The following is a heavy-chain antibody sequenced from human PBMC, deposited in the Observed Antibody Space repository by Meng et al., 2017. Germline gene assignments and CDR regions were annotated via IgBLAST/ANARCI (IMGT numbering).Heavy chain of an antibody. J-gene: IGHJ6*02. CDR2: IYWNDDK. D-gene: IGHD3-10*01. Sequence: SGPTLVKPTQTLTLTCTFSGFSLSTSGVGVGWIRQPPGKALEWLALIYWNDDKRYSPSLKSRLTITKGTSKNQVVLTMTNMDPVDTATYYCAHSRWQRITMVRGVRDYYYYGMDVWGQGTTVTVSS. CDR1: GFSLSTSGVG. CDR3: AHSRWQRITMVRGVRDYYYYGMDV. V-gene: IGHV2-5*01.